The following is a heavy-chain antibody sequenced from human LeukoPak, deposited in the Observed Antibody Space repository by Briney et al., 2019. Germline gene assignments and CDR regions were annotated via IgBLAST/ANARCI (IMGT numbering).Heavy chain of an antibody. CDR3: ARAKYCSSTSCSRYNWFDP. CDR2: IKQDGSEK. CDR1: GFTFSDAW. J-gene: IGHJ5*02. V-gene: IGHV3-7*01. Sequence: GGSLRLSCAASGFTFSDAWMSWVRQAPGKGLEWVANIKQDGSEKYYVDSVKGRFTISRDNAKNSLYLQMNSLRAEDTAVYYCARAKYCSSTSCSRYNWFDPWGQGTLVTVSS. D-gene: IGHD2-2*01.